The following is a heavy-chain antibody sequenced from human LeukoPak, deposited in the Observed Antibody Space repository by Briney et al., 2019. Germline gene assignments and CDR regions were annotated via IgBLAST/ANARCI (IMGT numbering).Heavy chain of an antibody. Sequence: GGSLRLSCAASGFTFSSYAMSWVRQAPGKGLEWVSATSSSDAGTYYADSVRGRFTISRDNSKNTLYLQMNSLRLEDAAVYFCARAPVTSCRGAYCYPFDYWGQGTQVTVSS. J-gene: IGHJ4*02. D-gene: IGHD2-21*01. CDR2: TSSSDAGT. CDR3: ARAPVTSCRGAYCYPFDY. CDR1: GFTFSSYA. V-gene: IGHV3-23*01.